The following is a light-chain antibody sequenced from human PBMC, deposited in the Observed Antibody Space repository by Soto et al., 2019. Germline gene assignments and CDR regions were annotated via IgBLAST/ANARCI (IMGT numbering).Light chain of an antibody. J-gene: IGLJ1*01. V-gene: IGLV1-44*01. CDR3: AAWDDSLNGLV. Sequence: QSVLTQPPSASGTPGQRVTISCSGSSSNIGSNTVNWYQQLPGTAPKLLIYNNNHRPSGVPDRFSVSKSGTSASLAISGLQSEDEADYYCAAWDDSLNGLVFGTGTKVTVL. CDR1: SSNIGSNT. CDR2: NNN.